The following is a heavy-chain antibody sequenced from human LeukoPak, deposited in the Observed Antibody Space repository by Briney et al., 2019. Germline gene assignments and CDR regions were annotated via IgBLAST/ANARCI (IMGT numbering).Heavy chain of an antibody. D-gene: IGHD6-13*01. J-gene: IGHJ4*02. CDR1: GFTFSSYA. CDR3: AKDPGYSSSWYSLYYFDY. V-gene: IGHV3-23*01. CDR2: ISGSGGST. Sequence: AGGSLRLSCAASGFTFSSYAMSWVRQAPGKGLEWVSAISGSGGSTYYADSVKGRFTISRDNSKNTLYLQMNSLRAEDTAVYYCAKDPGYSSSWYSLYYFDYWGQGTLVTVSS.